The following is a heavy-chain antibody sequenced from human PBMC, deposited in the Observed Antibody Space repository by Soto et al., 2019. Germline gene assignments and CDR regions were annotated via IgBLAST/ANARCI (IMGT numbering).Heavy chain of an antibody. CDR1: GGTFSSYA. CDR3: ASWGGGGRVP. D-gene: IGHD3-16*01. J-gene: IGHJ5*02. Sequence: QVQLVQSGAEVKKPGSSVKVSCKASGGTFSSYAISWVRQAPGQGLEWMGGIIPIFGTANYAQKFQGRVTITKIQPTKQADMEVSICGSEARGVYNGASWGGGGRVPWGQGTLVTVSS. V-gene: IGHV1-69*05. CDR2: IIPIFGTA.